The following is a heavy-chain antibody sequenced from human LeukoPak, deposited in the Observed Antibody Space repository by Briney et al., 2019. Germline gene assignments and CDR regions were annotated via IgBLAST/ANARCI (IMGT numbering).Heavy chain of an antibody. CDR2: ISGSGGST. CDR1: GFTFSSYA. CDR3: ARSLGIAVATFDY. V-gene: IGHV3-23*01. Sequence: PGGSLRLSCAASGFTFSSYAMSWVRQAPGKGLEWVSAISGSGGSTYYADSVKGRFTISRDNAKNSLYLQMNSLRAEDTAVYYCARSLGIAVATFDYWGQGTLVTVSS. D-gene: IGHD6-19*01. J-gene: IGHJ4*02.